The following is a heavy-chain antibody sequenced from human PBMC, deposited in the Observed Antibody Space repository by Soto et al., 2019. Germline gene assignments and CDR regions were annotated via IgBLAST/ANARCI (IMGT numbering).Heavy chain of an antibody. D-gene: IGHD5-18*01. J-gene: IGHJ2*01. CDR3: AKNGGMGYSYDVWYFDL. CDR1: GFTFSNYA. CDR2: ISGSGAST. V-gene: IGHV3-23*01. Sequence: EVQLLESGGGLVQPGGSLRLSCAASGFTFSNYAMSWVRQAPGKGLEWVSSISGSGASTYHADSVKGRFTISRDNSKNTLFLQINSMRAEDTAVYYCAKNGGMGYSYDVWYFDLWGRGALVTVSS.